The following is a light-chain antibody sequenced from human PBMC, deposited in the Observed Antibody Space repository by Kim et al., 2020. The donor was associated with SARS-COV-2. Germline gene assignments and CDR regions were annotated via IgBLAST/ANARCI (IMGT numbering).Light chain of an antibody. Sequence: QSITIPGPGTSSDVGGYNYVFWYQQHPAKAPKLLIYDVSNRPSGVSNRFSGSKSGNTASLTISGLQAEDEADYYCSSYTSSSTVVFGGGTQVTV. CDR1: SSDVGGYNY. V-gene: IGLV2-14*03. J-gene: IGLJ2*01. CDR2: DVS. CDR3: SSYTSSSTVV.